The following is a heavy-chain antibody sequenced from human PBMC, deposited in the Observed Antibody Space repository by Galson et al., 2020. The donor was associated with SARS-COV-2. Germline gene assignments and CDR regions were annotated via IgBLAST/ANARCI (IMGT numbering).Heavy chain of an antibody. CDR3: ARSLGIADRPGEEYYYYGMDV. CDR1: SYG. Sequence: SYGMHWVRQAPGNGLEWVAVISYDGSNKYYADSVKGLFPITRDNSKNTLYLQMNSLRAEDTAVYYCARSLGIADRPGEEYYYYGMDVWGQGTTVTVSS. D-gene: IGHD6-6*01. V-gene: IGHV3-30*03. CDR2: ISYDGSNK. J-gene: IGHJ6*02.